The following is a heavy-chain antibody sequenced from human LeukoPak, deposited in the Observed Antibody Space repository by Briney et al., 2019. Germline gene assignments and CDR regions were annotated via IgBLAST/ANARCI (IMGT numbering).Heavy chain of an antibody. CDR1: GNYW. V-gene: IGHV3-74*01. CDR3: ARAAGWFDP. Sequence: GGSLRLSCAASGNYWMHWVRQAPGKGLVWVSHINSDGSWTSYADSVKGRFTISKDNAKNTVYLQMNSLRAEDTATYYCARAAGWFDPWGQGTLVTVSS. J-gene: IGHJ5*02. CDR2: INSDGSWT.